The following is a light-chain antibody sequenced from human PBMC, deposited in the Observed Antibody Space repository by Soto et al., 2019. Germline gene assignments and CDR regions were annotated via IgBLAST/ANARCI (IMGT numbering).Light chain of an antibody. CDR2: AAS. J-gene: IGKJ1*01. CDR1: QGISNY. CDR3: QKYLSALWT. V-gene: IGKV1-27*01. Sequence: DIQVTQSPSSLSASIGGRVTITCQASQGISNYLAWYQQKPGKVPKLLIYAASTLQSGVPSRFSGSGSGTDFTLTISSLQPEDVATYYCQKYLSALWTFGQGTKVDIK.